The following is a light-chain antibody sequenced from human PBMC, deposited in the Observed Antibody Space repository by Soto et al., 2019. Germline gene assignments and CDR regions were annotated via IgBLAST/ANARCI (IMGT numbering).Light chain of an antibody. Sequence: QSVLTQPPSASGTPGQRVTISCFGSSPNIGSNTVNWYQQLPGTAPKIVIFGNNERPSGVPDRLSGSKAVTSASLAISGLQSEDEADYYCAAWDDSLNGWVFGGGTKLTVL. J-gene: IGLJ3*02. CDR2: GNN. CDR1: SPNIGSNT. V-gene: IGLV1-44*01. CDR3: AAWDDSLNGWV.